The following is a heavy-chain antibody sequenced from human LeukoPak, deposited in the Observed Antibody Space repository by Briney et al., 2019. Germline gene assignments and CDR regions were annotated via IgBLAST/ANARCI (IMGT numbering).Heavy chain of an antibody. CDR3: VRGMYDILTGECYMDV. V-gene: IGHV1-2*02. CDR2: INPNSGGT. CDR1: GYTFTGYY. D-gene: IGHD3-9*01. Sequence: ASVKVSCKASGYTFTGYYMHWVRQAPGQGLEWMGWINPNSGGTNYAQKFQGRVTMTRDTSISTACMELSRLRSDDTAVYYCVRGMYDILTGECYMDVWGKGTTVTISS. J-gene: IGHJ6*03.